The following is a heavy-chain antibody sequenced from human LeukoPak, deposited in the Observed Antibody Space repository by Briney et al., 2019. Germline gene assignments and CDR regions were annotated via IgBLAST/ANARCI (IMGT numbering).Heavy chain of an antibody. CDR1: GYTFTSYD. Sequence: ASVKVSCKASGYTFTSYDINWVRQATGQGLEWMGWMNPNSGNTGYAQKFQGRVTMTRNTSISTAYMELSSLRSEDTAVYYCARSFYYYDSSGYHPPYFDYRGQGTLVTVSS. J-gene: IGHJ4*02. D-gene: IGHD3-22*01. CDR3: ARSFYYYDSSGYHPPYFDY. V-gene: IGHV1-8*01. CDR2: MNPNSGNT.